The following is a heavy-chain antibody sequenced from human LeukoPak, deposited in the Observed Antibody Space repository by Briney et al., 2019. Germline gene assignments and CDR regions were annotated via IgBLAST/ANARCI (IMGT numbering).Heavy chain of an antibody. CDR3: ARDRGYSSSWYFTGVGY. CDR1: GFTFSSYS. CDR2: ISSSSSPI. Sequence: QSGGSLRLSCAASGFTFSSYSMNWVRQAPGKGLEWVSFISSSSSPIYYADSVKGRFTISRDNAKNSLYLQMNSLRAEDTAVYYCARDRGYSSSWYFTGVGYWGQGTLVTVSS. J-gene: IGHJ4*02. V-gene: IGHV3-48*04. D-gene: IGHD6-13*01.